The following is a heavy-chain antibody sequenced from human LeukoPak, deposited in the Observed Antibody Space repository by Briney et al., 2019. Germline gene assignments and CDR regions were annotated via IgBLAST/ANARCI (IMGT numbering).Heavy chain of an antibody. V-gene: IGHV3-48*03. J-gene: IGHJ4*02. D-gene: IGHD1-26*01. CDR2: ISSSGSTI. CDR1: GFTFSSYE. Sequence: GGSLRLSCAASGFTFSSYEMNWVRQAPGKGLEWVSYISSSGSTIYYADSVKGRVTISRDNAKNSLHLQMNSLRAEDTAVYYCALWELADYWGQGTLVTVSS. CDR3: ALWELADY.